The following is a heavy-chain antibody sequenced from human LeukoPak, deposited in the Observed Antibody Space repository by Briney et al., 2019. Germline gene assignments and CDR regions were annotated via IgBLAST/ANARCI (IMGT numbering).Heavy chain of an antibody. CDR1: GYTFTGYY. CDR2: INPNSGGT. J-gene: IGHJ4*02. Sequence: ASVTVSCKASGYTFTGYYMHWVRQAPGQGVEWMGRINPNSGGTNYAQKFQGRVTITRDTSITTAYMELSRLRSDDTAVYYCARDGEYCSGGSCHTTFDYWGQGTLVTVSS. CDR3: ARDGEYCSGGSCHTTFDY. V-gene: IGHV1-2*06. D-gene: IGHD2-15*01.